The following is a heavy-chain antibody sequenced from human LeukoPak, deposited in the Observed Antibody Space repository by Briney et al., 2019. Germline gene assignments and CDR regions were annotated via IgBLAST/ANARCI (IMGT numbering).Heavy chain of an antibody. Sequence: PSETLSLTCAVYGGSFSGYYWSWIRQPPGKGLEWIGEINHSGSTNYNPSLKSRVTISVDTSKNQFSLKLSSVTAADTAAYYCARGGYYGDYLFDYWGQGTLVTVSS. CDR2: INHSGST. V-gene: IGHV4-34*01. D-gene: IGHD4-17*01. CDR1: GGSFSGYY. CDR3: ARGGYYGDYLFDY. J-gene: IGHJ4*02.